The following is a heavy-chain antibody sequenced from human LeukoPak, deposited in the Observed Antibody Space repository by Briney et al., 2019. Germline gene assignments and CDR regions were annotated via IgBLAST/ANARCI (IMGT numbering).Heavy chain of an antibody. D-gene: IGHD6-19*01. CDR1: GFTFSNFW. V-gene: IGHV3-7*05. CDR2: IKQDGSQK. CDR3: VAGTTY. J-gene: IGHJ4*02. Sequence: GGPLRLSCAASGFTFSNFWMTWVRQAPGKGLEWVAIIKQDGSQKYYVDSVKGSFPIYRHNARNSLYLQMNSLIAEDTAVYWAVAGTTYWGQGTLVTVSS.